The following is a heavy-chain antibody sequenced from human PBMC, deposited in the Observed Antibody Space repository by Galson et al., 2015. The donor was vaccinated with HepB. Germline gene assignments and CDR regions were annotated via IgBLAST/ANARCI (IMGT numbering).Heavy chain of an antibody. Sequence: SLRLSCAASGFTFSDYYMSWIRQAPGKGLEWVSYISSSSSYTNYADSVKGRFTISRDNAKNSLYLQMNSLRAEDTAVYYCARFRYSYGSNSIYYYYGMDVWGQGTTVTVSS. J-gene: IGHJ6*02. CDR1: GFTFSDYY. D-gene: IGHD5-18*01. CDR3: ARFRYSYGSNSIYYYYGMDV. CDR2: ISSSSSYT. V-gene: IGHV3-11*06.